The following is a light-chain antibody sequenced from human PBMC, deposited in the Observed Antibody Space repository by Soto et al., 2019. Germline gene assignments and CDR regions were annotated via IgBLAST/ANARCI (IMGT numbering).Light chain of an antibody. V-gene: IGKV3-11*01. J-gene: IGKJ4*01. CDR1: QSVSNY. CDR3: QQRSNWLT. Sequence: EIVLTQAPATLSLSPGERATLACRASQSVSNYLAWYQQKPGQAHRILIYDASNRATGIPARFSGSGSGTDFTLTISSLEPEDFAVYYCQQRSNWLTFGGGTKVDIK. CDR2: DAS.